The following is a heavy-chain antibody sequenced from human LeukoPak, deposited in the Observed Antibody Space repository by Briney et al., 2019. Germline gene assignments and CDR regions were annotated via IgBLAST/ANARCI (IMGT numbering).Heavy chain of an antibody. Sequence: GGSLRLSCAASGFTFSSYWMTLVRQAPGKGLEWVANIKYDGSEKDYMDSVKGRFTISRDNAKNSLYLQMSSLRAEDTAVYYCARDIEAAGLFLDYWGQGTLVTVSX. CDR2: IKYDGSEK. D-gene: IGHD6-13*01. V-gene: IGHV3-7*01. CDR3: ARDIEAAGLFLDY. CDR1: GFTFSSYW. J-gene: IGHJ4*02.